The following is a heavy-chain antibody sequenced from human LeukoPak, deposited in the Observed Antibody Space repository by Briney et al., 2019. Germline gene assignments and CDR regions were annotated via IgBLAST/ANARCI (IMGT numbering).Heavy chain of an antibody. CDR3: AGSSGWARYFDY. Sequence: GGPLRLSCAASGDYWMSWVRQAPGKGLEWVANIKQDGSEEYYVGSVNDRFTISRDNAKNSAYLQMKSLRDGDAAVYYCAGSSGWARYFDYWGQGTLVTVSS. CDR1: GDYW. V-gene: IGHV3-7*05. CDR2: IKQDGSEE. D-gene: IGHD6-19*01. J-gene: IGHJ4*02.